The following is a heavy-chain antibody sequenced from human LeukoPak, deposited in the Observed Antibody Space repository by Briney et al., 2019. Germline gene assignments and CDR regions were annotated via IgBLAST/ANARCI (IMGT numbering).Heavy chain of an antibody. D-gene: IGHD5-12*01. J-gene: IGHJ4*02. CDR1: GFTFSSYA. CDR2: ITSSGARA. V-gene: IGHV3-23*01. Sequence: GGSLRLSCVASGFTFSSYAMTWVRQAPGKGLEWVSGITSSGARAYYAASVKGRFTVSRDNSENTLYLQINNLSAEDSGTYYCVKDEDLYSPTWYLFEDWGQGTLVTVSS. CDR3: VKDEDLYSPTWYLFED.